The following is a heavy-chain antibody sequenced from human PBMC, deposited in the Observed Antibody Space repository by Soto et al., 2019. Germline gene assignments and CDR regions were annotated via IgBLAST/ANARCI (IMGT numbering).Heavy chain of an antibody. CDR2: INQDGTEK. CDR1: GFTFSSSW. CDR3: GEDMSF. J-gene: IGHJ4*02. V-gene: IGHV3-7*01. Sequence: PGGSLRLSCAASGFTFSSSWMTWVRQAPGKGLEWVANINQDGTEKYYVDSVKGRFTISRDNAQNSLYLQLDSLRAEDTAVYYCGEDMSFWGQGTLVTVSS. D-gene: IGHD1-26*01.